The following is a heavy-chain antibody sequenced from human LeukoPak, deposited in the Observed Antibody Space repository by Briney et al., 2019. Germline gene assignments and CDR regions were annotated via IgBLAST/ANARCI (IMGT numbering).Heavy chain of an antibody. J-gene: IGHJ4*02. CDR1: GYTFTGSY. Sequence: ASVKSSCKASGYTFTGSYLHWVRHAPGQGLEWMGWIDPNSGGTNYAQKFQGRVTMTRDTSISTAYMELNRLRFDDAAAYFCARDRGPYTRDYWGQGTLVTVSS. V-gene: IGHV1-2*02. CDR3: ARDRGPYTRDY. CDR2: IDPNSGGT.